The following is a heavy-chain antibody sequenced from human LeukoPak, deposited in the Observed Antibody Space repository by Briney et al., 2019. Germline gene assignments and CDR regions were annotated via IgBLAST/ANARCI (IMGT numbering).Heavy chain of an antibody. J-gene: IGHJ6*02. CDR3: ARANYYDSSGYYSLDYYYGMDV. D-gene: IGHD3-22*01. CDR2: INWNGGST. CDR1: GFTFDDYG. Sequence: GGSLRLSCAASGFTFDDYGMSWVRQAPGKGLEWVSGINWNGGSTGYADSVKGRFTISRDNAKNSLYLQMNSLRAEDTALYHCARANYYDSSGYYSLDYYYGMDVWGQGITVTVSS. V-gene: IGHV3-20*01.